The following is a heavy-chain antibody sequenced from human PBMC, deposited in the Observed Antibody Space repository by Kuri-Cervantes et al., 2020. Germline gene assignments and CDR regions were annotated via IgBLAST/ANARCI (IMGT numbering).Heavy chain of an antibody. V-gene: IGHV3-30*02. D-gene: IGHD2-2*01. CDR2: IRYDGSNK. J-gene: IGHJ6*03. Sequence: GESLKISCAASGFTFSSYGMHWVRQAPGKGLEWVAFIRYDGSNKYYADSVKGRFTISRDNSKNTLYLQMNSLRAEDTAVYYYAREEEIVVVPAAVWGSYYYYYMDAWGKGTTVTVSS. CDR1: GFTFSSYG. CDR3: AREEEIVVVPAAVWGSYYYYYMDA.